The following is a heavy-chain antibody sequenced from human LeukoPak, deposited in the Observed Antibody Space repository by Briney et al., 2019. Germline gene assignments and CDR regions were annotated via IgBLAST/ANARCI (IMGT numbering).Heavy chain of an antibody. J-gene: IGHJ4*02. CDR1: GFTFSNYW. Sequence: PGRSLRLSCAASGFTFSNYWMNWVRQAPGKGLEWVANIKQDGGDKYYVASVRGRFIISRDNAQNSLYLQMSSLRAEDTAVYYCARDYGDYWGQGTLVTVSS. V-gene: IGHV3-7*01. CDR3: ARDYGDY. CDR2: IKQDGGDK. D-gene: IGHD4-17*01.